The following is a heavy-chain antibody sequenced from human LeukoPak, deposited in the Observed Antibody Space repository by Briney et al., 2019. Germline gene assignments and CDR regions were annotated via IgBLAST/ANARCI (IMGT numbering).Heavy chain of an antibody. CDR3: ARAVYSGSYDAFDI. CDR1: GYTFTSYG. J-gene: IGHJ3*02. Sequence: ASVKVSCKASGYTFTSYGISWVRQAPGQGLEWMGWISAYNGNTNYAQKLQGRVTMTTDTSTSTAYMELRSLRSEDTAVYYCARAVYSGSYDAFDIWGQGTMVTVSS. CDR2: ISAYNGNT. D-gene: IGHD1-26*01. V-gene: IGHV1-18*01.